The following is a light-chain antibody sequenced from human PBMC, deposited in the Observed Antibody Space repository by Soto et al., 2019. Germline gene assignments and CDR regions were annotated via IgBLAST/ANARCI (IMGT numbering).Light chain of an antibody. CDR3: QQYISSPLT. CDR2: GAS. J-gene: IGKJ1*01. Sequence: EIVFTQSPGTLSLSPGERATLSCRASRSVTNNYLAWYQQKPGRAPRLVIYGASNRATGIPDRFSASGSGTDFTLTISRLEPEDFAVYYCQQYISSPLTFGQGTKVDIK. V-gene: IGKV3-20*01. CDR1: RSVTNNY.